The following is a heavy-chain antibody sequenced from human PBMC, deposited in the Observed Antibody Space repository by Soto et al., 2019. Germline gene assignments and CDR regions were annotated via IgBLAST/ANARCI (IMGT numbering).Heavy chain of an antibody. CDR3: AKEKGRYFYYYGMDV. CDR1: GFTFSYYA. V-gene: IGHV3-23*01. Sequence: EVPLLESGGGLVQPGGSLRLSCAASGFTFSYYAMNWVRQAPGKGLEWVSFISGSGTNAYYAESVKGRFTISRDNSKNTLYLQMNSLRAEDTAIYYSAKEKGRYFYYYGMDVWGQGTRVTVSS. J-gene: IGHJ6*02. CDR2: ISGSGTNA.